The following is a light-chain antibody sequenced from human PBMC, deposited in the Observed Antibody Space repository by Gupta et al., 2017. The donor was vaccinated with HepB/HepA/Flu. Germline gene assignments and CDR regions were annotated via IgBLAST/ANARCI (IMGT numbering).Light chain of an antibody. Sequence: SYTLTQSPSVSVSPGQTARITCSGDALSREYTYWYQQKAGQAPVLVMFKDTERHSGIPERFSGSSAGTTVTLTISGVQAEDEADYYCHSADNNGNSWVFGGGTKVTV. CDR3: HSADNNGNSWV. CDR2: KDT. CDR1: ALSREY. J-gene: IGLJ3*02. V-gene: IGLV3-25*02.